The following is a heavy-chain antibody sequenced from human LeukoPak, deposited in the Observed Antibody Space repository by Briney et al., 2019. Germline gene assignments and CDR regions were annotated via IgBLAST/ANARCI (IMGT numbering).Heavy chain of an antibody. V-gene: IGHV3-33*01. CDR3: ARARPDGSGGSWPDAFDI. Sequence: GRSLRLSCAASGFTFSSYGMHWVRQAPGKGLEWVAVIWYDGSNKYYADSVKGRFTISRDNSKNTLYLQMNSLRAEDTVVYYCARARPDGSGGSWPDAFDIWGQGTMVTVSS. J-gene: IGHJ3*02. CDR1: GFTFSSYG. D-gene: IGHD2-15*01. CDR2: IWYDGSNK.